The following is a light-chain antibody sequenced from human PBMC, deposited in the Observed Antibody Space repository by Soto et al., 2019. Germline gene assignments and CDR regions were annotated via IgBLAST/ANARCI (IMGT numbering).Light chain of an antibody. Sequence: QSALTQPASVSGSPGQSITISCTGISSDVGSYRFVSWYQQYPGKVPKLMIYEGNRRPSGVSSRFSGSTSGNAASLTISGLQADDEADYFCCSSAPESTYVFGTGTKVTVL. CDR1: SSDVGSYRF. CDR3: CSSAPESTYV. J-gene: IGLJ1*01. CDR2: EGN. V-gene: IGLV2-23*01.